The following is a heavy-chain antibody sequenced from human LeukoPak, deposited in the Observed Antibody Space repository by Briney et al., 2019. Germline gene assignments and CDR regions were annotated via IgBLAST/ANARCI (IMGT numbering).Heavy chain of an antibody. Sequence: SETLSLTCAVSGYSISSGYYWGWIRQPPGKGLEWIGSIYHSGSTYYNPSLKSRVTISVDTSKNQFSLKLSSVTAADTAVYYCARQGGIAAAGSIDYWGQGTLVTVCS. D-gene: IGHD6-13*01. J-gene: IGHJ4*02. CDR1: GYSISSGYY. CDR3: ARQGGIAAAGSIDY. CDR2: IYHSGST. V-gene: IGHV4-38-2*01.